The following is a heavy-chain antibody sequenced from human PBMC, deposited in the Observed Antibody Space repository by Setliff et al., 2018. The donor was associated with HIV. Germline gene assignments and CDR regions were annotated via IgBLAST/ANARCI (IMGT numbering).Heavy chain of an antibody. Sequence: SVKVSCKAYGGTFSNYGISWVRQAPGQGLEWMGGIIPIFGTANYAQKFQGRVTITTDESTSTAYMELSSLRSEDTAVYYCAGVFGVYYDKEGPYDAFDIWGQGTMVTVSS. CDR2: IIPIFGTA. CDR1: GGTFSNYG. J-gene: IGHJ3*02. D-gene: IGHD3-22*01. CDR3: AGVFGVYYDKEGPYDAFDI. V-gene: IGHV1-69*05.